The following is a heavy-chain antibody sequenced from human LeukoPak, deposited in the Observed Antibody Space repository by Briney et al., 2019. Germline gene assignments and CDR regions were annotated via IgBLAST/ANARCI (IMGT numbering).Heavy chain of an antibody. Sequence: SETLSLTCTVSGGYIITSGHYWGWIRQPPGKVLKWIGIVYYTGVTSTNPFFRSRMSISVDTSKNQFSLNLTSVTAADAAVYYCARERSSSGGHNWFDPWGQGTLVTVSS. CDR1: GGYIITSGHY. CDR2: VYYTGVT. CDR3: ARERSSSGGHNWFDP. D-gene: IGHD4-23*01. V-gene: IGHV4-39*07. J-gene: IGHJ5*02.